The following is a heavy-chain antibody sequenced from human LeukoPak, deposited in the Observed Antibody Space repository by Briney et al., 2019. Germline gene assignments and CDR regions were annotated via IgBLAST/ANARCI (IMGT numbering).Heavy chain of an antibody. V-gene: IGHV3-23*01. J-gene: IGHJ4*02. CDR3: AKGGGGVLAS. CDR2: ISGSGSST. CDR1: GGSFSGYY. D-gene: IGHD3-16*01. Sequence: ETLSLTCAVYGGSFSGYYWSWVRQAPGKGLEWVSSISGSGSSTYYADSVKGRFTISRDNSKNTLFLQMNSLKADDTAVYYCAKGGGGVLASWGQGTLVTVSS.